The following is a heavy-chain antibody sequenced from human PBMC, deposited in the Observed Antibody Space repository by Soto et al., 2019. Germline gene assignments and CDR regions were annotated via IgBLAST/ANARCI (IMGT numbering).Heavy chain of an antibody. V-gene: IGHV3-74*01. CDR2: INSDGSST. CDR3: ARDPRDLLAAAGTDAFDI. Sequence: GGSLRLSCAASGFTFRSYWMHWVRQAPGKGLVWVSRINSDGSSTSYAESVKGRFTISRDNAKNTLYLQMNSLRAEDTAVYYCARDPRDLLAAAGTDAFDIWGQGTMVTVSS. J-gene: IGHJ3*02. CDR1: GFTFRSYW. D-gene: IGHD6-13*01.